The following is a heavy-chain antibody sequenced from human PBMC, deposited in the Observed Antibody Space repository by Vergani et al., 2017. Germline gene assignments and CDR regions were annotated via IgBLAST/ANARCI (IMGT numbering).Heavy chain of an antibody. CDR1: GYTFTSYG. D-gene: IGHD1-26*01. CDR3: AGSLGFVGATSWFDP. Sequence: QVQLVQSGGEVRKPGASVKVSCKASGYTFTSYGITWLRQAPGQGLAWMGWISTYNGDTDDAQKLQGRVTMTTDTSTSTAYMELRSLRSDDTAMYYCAGSLGFVGATSWFDPWGQGTLVTVSS. CDR2: ISTYNGDT. J-gene: IGHJ5*02. V-gene: IGHV1-18*01.